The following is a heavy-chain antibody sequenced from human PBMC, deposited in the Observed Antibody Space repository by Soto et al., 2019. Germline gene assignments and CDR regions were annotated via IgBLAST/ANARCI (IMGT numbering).Heavy chain of an antibody. J-gene: IGHJ5*02. CDR3: ASSNNYNWFDP. Sequence: QVQLQESGPGLVKPSGTLSLTCTVSGASISSSNWWSWVRQPPGKGLEWIGEVYHSGSTKYNPSLKSRVTMSVDKSKNQLTLNLSSVTAADTVVYFCASSNNYNWFDPWGQGTLVTVSS. CDR1: GASISSSNW. CDR2: VYHSGST. V-gene: IGHV4-4*02. D-gene: IGHD1-20*01.